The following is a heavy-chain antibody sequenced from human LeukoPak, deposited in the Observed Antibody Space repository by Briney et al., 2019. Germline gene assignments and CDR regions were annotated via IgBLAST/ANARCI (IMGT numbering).Heavy chain of an antibody. CDR1: GFTFSSYA. J-gene: IGHJ4*02. V-gene: IGHV3-23*01. Sequence: GGSLRLSCAASGFTFSSYAMSWVRQAPGKGLEWVSSINSNGGGTYYADSVKGRFTISRDNSKNTLYLQMNSLRAEDTAVYYCAEGVSGYSSSWCDYWGQGTQVTVSS. CDR2: INSNGGGT. CDR3: AEGVSGYSSSWCDY. D-gene: IGHD6-13*01.